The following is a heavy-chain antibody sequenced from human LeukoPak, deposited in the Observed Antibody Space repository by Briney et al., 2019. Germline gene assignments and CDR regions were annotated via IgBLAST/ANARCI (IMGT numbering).Heavy chain of an antibody. V-gene: IGHV3-23*01. CDR2: ISGSGGST. CDR1: GFTFSSYA. Sequence: GGSLRLSCAASGFTFSSYAMSWVRQAPGKGLEWVSAISGSGGSTYYADSVKGRFTISRDNSKNTLYLQMNSLRAEDTAVYYCAKDRGGYSSSWYYFAYWGQGTLVTVSS. CDR3: AKDRGGYSSSWYYFAY. J-gene: IGHJ4*02. D-gene: IGHD6-6*01.